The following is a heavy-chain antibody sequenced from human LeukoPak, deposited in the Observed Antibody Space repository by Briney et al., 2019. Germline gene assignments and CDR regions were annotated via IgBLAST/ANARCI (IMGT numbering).Heavy chain of an antibody. Sequence: SETLSLTRTVSGRYISSGGYYWSWIRQHPGKGLEWIGYIYYSGSTYYNPSLKSRVTISVDTSKNQFSLKLSSVTAADTAVYYCASTLDDSSGYYLGYYYGMDVWGQGTTVTVSS. CDR2: IYYSGST. V-gene: IGHV4-31*03. CDR3: ASTLDDSSGYYLGYYYGMDV. D-gene: IGHD3-22*01. J-gene: IGHJ6*02. CDR1: GRYISSGGYY.